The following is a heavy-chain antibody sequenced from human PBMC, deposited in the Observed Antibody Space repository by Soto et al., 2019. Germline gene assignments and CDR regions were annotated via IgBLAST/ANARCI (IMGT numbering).Heavy chain of an antibody. Sequence: GGSLRLSCAASGFTFISYAMSWVLQAPWKGLEWVSAISGSGGSTYYADSVKGRFTISRDNSKNTLYLQMNSLRAEDTAVYYCAKDSSHCSSTSCYAYYYYYMDVWGKGTTVTVSS. CDR3: AKDSSHCSSTSCYAYYYYYMDV. CDR2: ISGSGGST. J-gene: IGHJ6*03. V-gene: IGHV3-23*01. CDR1: GFTFISYA. D-gene: IGHD2-2*01.